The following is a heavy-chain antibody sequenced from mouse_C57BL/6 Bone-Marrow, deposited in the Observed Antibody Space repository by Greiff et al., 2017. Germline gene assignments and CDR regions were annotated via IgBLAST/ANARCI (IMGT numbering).Heavy chain of an antibody. J-gene: IGHJ3*01. CDR1: GYTFTDYY. Sequence: EVQLVESGPVLVKPGASVKMSCKASGYTFTDYYMNWVKQSHGKSLEWIGVINPYNGGTSYNQKFKGKATLTVDKSSSTAYMELNSLTSEDSAVYYCAIPYYYGSSYGFAYWGQGTLVTVSA. CDR3: AIPYYYGSSYGFAY. CDR2: INPYNGGT. V-gene: IGHV1-19*01. D-gene: IGHD1-1*01.